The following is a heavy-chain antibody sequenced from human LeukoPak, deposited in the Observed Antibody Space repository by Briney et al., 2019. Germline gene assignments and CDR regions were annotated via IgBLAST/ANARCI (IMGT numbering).Heavy chain of an antibody. Sequence: GGSLRLSCAGTGFTFSNYWMNWVRQAPGKGLEWVANIKEDGSRINYVDSVKGRFTISRDNAKNSLYLQMNSLRGEDTAVYYCAIDLYSSNSLDCWGQGTLVTVSS. CDR2: IKEDGSRI. D-gene: IGHD6-13*01. CDR3: AIDLYSSNSLDC. V-gene: IGHV3-7*01. CDR1: GFTFSNYW. J-gene: IGHJ4*02.